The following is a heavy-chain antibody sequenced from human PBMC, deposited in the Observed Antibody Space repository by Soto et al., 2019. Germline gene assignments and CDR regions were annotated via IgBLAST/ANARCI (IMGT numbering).Heavy chain of an antibody. J-gene: IGHJ4*02. Sequence: PGGSLRLSCAASGFTFSSYAMHWVRQAPGKGLEWVAVISYDGSNKYYADSVKGRFTISRDNSKNTLYLQMNSLRAEDTAVYYCARAQGLTGYSPGYWGQGTLVTVSS. D-gene: IGHD3-9*01. V-gene: IGHV3-30-3*01. CDR3: ARAQGLTGYSPGY. CDR1: GFTFSSYA. CDR2: ISYDGSNK.